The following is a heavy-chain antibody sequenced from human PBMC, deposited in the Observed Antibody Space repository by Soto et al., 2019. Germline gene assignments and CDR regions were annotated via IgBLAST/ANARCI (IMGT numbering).Heavy chain of an antibody. CDR1: GFTFSSFA. D-gene: IGHD3-10*01. J-gene: IGHJ4*02. CDR3: AKDATLRGSGNYWTVIIFDY. Sequence: EVQLLESGGGLVQPGGSLRLSCAASGFTFSSFAMSWVRQAPGKGLEWVSAISGSGGSTLYADSVKGRFTISRDNSKNTLYLQVNSLRAKDTAVYYCAKDATLRGSGNYWTVIIFDYWGQGTLVTVSS. V-gene: IGHV3-23*01. CDR2: ISGSGGST.